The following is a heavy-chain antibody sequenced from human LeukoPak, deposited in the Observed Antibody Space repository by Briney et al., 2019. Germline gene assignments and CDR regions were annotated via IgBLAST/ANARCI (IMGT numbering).Heavy chain of an antibody. D-gene: IGHD4-23*01. CDR2: ISSSGSPI. CDR1: GFTFSDYE. J-gene: IGHJ4*02. Sequence: PGGSLRLSCAAFGFTFSDYEMNWVRQAPGKGLEWVSYISSSGSPIYYADPVKGRFTISRDTANNLVFLQMNSLRDEDAAVYYCARGLVGGNSAGRYFDYWGRGTLVTVSS. V-gene: IGHV3-48*03. CDR3: ARGLVGGNSAGRYFDY.